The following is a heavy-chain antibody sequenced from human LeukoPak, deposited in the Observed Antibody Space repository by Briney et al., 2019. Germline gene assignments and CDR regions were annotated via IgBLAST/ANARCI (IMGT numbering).Heavy chain of an antibody. V-gene: IGHV4-39*07. D-gene: IGHD1-1*01. CDR3: ARAKGIQLERLGWFDP. CDR1: GGPISSSSYY. CDR2: IHYSGST. Sequence: SETLSLTCTVSGGPISSSSYYWGWIRQPPGKGLEWIGSIHYSGSTYYNPSLKSRVTISVDTSKSHLSLKLSSVTAADTAVYYCARAKGIQLERLGWFDPWGQGTLVTVSS. J-gene: IGHJ5*02.